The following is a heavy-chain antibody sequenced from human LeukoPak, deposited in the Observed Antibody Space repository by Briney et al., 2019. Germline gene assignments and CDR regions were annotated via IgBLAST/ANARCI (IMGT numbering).Heavy chain of an antibody. CDR3: AKGNGGNSGEYFYYGMDV. CDR2: ISGSGGNT. CDR1: RFTFSSYA. J-gene: IGHJ6*02. Sequence: GGSLRLSRAASRFTFSSYAMTWVRQAPGKGLEWVSAISGSGGNTYYADSVKGRFTISRDNSKNTLYLQMNSLRAEDTAVYYCAKGNGGNSGEYFYYGMDVWGQGTTVTVSS. V-gene: IGHV3-23*01. D-gene: IGHD4-23*01.